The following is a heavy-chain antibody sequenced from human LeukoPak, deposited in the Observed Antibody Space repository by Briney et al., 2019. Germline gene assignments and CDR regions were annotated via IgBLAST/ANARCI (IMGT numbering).Heavy chain of an antibody. D-gene: IGHD2-15*01. CDR3: ARFLGYCSGGSCYFDY. Sequence: GSVKVSCKASGYTFTSYSINWVRQAPGQGREWMGWINPNSGGTKYAQKFQGRVTMTRDTSISTAYMELSSLKSDDPAVYYCARFLGYCSGGSCYFDYWGQGTLVTVSS. V-gene: IGHV1-2*02. CDR2: INPNSGGT. CDR1: GYTFTSYS. J-gene: IGHJ4*02.